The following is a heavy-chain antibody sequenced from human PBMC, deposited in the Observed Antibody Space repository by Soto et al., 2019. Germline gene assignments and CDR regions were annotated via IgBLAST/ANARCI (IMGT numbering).Heavy chain of an antibody. CDR1: GGSFSGYY. CDR2: INHSGST. V-gene: IGHV4-34*01. CDR3: ATEMATPTAI. Sequence: NPSETLSLTCAVYGGSFSGYYWSWIRQPPGKGLEWIGEINHSGSTNYNPSLKSRVTISVDTSKNQFSPKLSSVTAADTAVYYCATEMATPTAIWGQGTMVTVSS. J-gene: IGHJ3*02. D-gene: IGHD5-12*01.